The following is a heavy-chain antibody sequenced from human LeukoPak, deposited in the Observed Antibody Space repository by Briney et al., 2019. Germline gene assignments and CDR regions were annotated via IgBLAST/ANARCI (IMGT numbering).Heavy chain of an antibody. D-gene: IGHD4-17*01. Sequence: PSETLSLTCAVSGDSFSSHYWTWIRQPPGRGLEWIGYISYIGTTNYNPSLKSRVTISIGTSKNQFSLKLSSVTTADTAVYYCARDLVTVTKGFDIWGLGTMVSVSS. CDR1: GDSFSSHY. J-gene: IGHJ3*02. CDR3: ARDLVTVTKGFDI. V-gene: IGHV4-59*11. CDR2: ISYIGTT.